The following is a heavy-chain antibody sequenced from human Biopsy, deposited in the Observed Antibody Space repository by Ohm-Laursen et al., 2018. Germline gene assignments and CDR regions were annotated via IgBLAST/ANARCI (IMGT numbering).Heavy chain of an antibody. CDR2: IYSSGGS. CDR1: GGSTNDYF. CDR3: ARTPGKAVAGRFLDL. Sequence: SETLSLTCSVSGGSTNDYFWSWIRQPAAETLEGIGRIYSSGGSSYNPSLKSRISMSMDTSNNQFFLTLTSVTAADTAVYYCARTPGKAVAGRFLDLWGRGTLVTVSS. J-gene: IGHJ2*01. D-gene: IGHD6-19*01. V-gene: IGHV4-4*07.